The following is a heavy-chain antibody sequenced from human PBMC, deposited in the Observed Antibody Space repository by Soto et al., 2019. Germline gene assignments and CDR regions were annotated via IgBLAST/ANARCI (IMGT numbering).Heavy chain of an antibody. CDR2: ISSRGSTI. Sequence: GGSRRLSCAASGFTFSDYYMSWIRQAPGKGLEWVSYISSRGSTIYYADSVKGRFTISRDNAKNSLYLQMNSLRAEDKAVYYCARVGVRDYDIFGYYYYMDVWGKGTTVTVSS. J-gene: IGHJ6*03. CDR3: ARVGVRDYDIFGYYYYMDV. D-gene: IGHD3-9*01. CDR1: GFTFSDYY. V-gene: IGHV3-11*01.